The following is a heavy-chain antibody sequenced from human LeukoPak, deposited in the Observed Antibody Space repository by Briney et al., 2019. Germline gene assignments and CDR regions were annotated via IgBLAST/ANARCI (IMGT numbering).Heavy chain of an antibody. CDR3: AKGSSLQTYYYDGSGYCLDY. J-gene: IGHJ4*02. CDR2: ISGSGGST. V-gene: IGHV3-23*01. Sequence: GGSLRLSCAASGFTFSSYGMSWVRQAPGKGLEWVSAISGSGGSTYYADSVKGRFTISRDNSKNTLYLQMNSLRAEDTAVYYCAKGSSLQTYYYDGSGYCLDYWGQGTLVTVSS. D-gene: IGHD3-22*01. CDR1: GFTFSSYG.